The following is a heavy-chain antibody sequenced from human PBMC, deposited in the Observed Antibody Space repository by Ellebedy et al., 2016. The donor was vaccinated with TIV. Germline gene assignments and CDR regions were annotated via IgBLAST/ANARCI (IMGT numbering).Heavy chain of an antibody. D-gene: IGHD6-13*01. CDR1: GFTFSSYW. CDR2: IKHDGSEK. CDR3: ARGRIAAAGSHDY. V-gene: IGHV3-7*01. Sequence: GESLKISXAASGFTFSSYWMSWVRQAPGKGLEWVATIKHDGSEKYSVDSVKGRFTISRDNAKNSLYLQMNSLRAEDTAVYYCARGRIAAAGSHDYWGQGTLVTVSS. J-gene: IGHJ4*02.